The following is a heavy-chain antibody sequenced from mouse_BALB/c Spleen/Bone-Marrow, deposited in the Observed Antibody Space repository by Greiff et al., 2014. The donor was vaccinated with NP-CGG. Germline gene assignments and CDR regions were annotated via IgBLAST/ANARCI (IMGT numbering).Heavy chain of an antibody. J-gene: IGHJ2*01. CDR1: GYTFTNSW. D-gene: IGHD2-14*01. CDR2: IHPNSGNT. Sequence: VQLQQSGSVLVRPGASVNLSCKASGYTFTNSWMHWAKQRPGQGLEWIGEIHPNSGNTNYNENFEGKATLTVDTSSTTAYVDLSSLTSEDSAVYYCSRHHRYAYYFDYWGQGTALTVSS. CDR3: SRHHRYAYYFDY. V-gene: IGHV1S130*01.